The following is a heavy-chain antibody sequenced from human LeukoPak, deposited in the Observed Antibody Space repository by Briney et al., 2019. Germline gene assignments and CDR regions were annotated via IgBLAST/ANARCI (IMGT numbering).Heavy chain of an antibody. Sequence: GGSLRLSCAASGFTFSSYAMSWVRQAPGKGLEWVSAISGSGGSTYYADSVKGRFTISRDNSKNTRYLQMNSLRAEDTAVYYCAKEGVGGTMVRGVYDYWGQGTLVTVYS. D-gene: IGHD3-10*01. CDR1: GFTFSSYA. V-gene: IGHV3-23*01. CDR2: ISGSGGST. CDR3: AKEGVGGTMVRGVYDY. J-gene: IGHJ4*02.